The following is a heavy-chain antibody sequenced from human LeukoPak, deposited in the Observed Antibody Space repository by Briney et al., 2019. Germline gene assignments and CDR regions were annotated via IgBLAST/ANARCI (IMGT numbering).Heavy chain of an antibody. V-gene: IGHV1-69*13. CDR2: IIPIFGTA. CDR1: GGTFSSYA. Sequence: GASVKVSCKASGGTFSSYAISWVRQAPGPGLEWMGGIIPIFGTANYAQKFQGRVTITADESTSTAYMELSSLRSEDTAVYYCAREGQISGTPPGFDYWGQGTLVTVSS. D-gene: IGHD1-20*01. J-gene: IGHJ4*02. CDR3: AREGQISGTPPGFDY.